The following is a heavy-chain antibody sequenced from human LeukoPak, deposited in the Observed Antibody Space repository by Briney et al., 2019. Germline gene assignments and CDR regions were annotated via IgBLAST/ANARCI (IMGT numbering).Heavy chain of an antibody. Sequence: GGSLRLSCAVSGLTFSSSWMDWVRQAPGKGLEWVASINPDGNKKYSADSVKGRFTISRDDAENSLYLQMNSLRVEDTAFYYCARDLAYSRLDYWGQGMLVTVSS. CDR3: ARDLAYSRLDY. CDR1: GLTFSSSW. CDR2: INPDGNKK. V-gene: IGHV3-7*01. D-gene: IGHD5-18*01. J-gene: IGHJ4*02.